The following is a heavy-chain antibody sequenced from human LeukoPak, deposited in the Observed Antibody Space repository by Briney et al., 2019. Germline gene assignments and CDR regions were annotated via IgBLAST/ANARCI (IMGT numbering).Heavy chain of an antibody. V-gene: IGHV4-34*01. Sequence: SETLSLTCAVYGGSFSRYYWSWIRQPPRKGLEWIGEINHSGSTNYNPSLKTRLTISVETSKNQFPLKLSSVTAADTAVYYCARGWSSGPADDAFDIWGQGTMVTVSS. CDR1: GGSFSRYY. CDR2: INHSGST. CDR3: ARGWSSGPADDAFDI. J-gene: IGHJ3*02. D-gene: IGHD3-22*01.